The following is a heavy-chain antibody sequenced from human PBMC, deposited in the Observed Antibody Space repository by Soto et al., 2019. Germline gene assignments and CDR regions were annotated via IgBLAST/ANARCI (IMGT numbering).Heavy chain of an antibody. Sequence: GGSLRLSCAASGFTFSFYSMNWVRQAPGKGLEWVSSISSRSSYIYYADSVKGRFTIPGDNAKNSLYLQMNSLRAEDTAVYYCARTVTEGGSYYGMDVWGQGTTVTVSS. CDR1: GFTFSFYS. CDR2: ISSRSSYI. V-gene: IGHV3-21*01. D-gene: IGHD4-4*01. J-gene: IGHJ6*02. CDR3: ARTVTEGGSYYGMDV.